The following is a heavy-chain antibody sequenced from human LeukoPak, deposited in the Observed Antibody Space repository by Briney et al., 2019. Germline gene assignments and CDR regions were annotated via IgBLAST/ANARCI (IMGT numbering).Heavy chain of an antibody. D-gene: IGHD1-14*01. V-gene: IGHV3-11*04. J-gene: IGHJ4*02. Sequence: EGSLRLSCAASGFTFSDYYMSWIRQAPGKGLEGVSCTSTSGSTIYYADSVKGRFPISRDNAKNSLYLQMNSLRAEDTAVYYCTTETWYRFDYWGQGTLVTVSS. CDR3: TTETWYRFDY. CDR2: TSTSGSTI. CDR1: GFTFSDYY.